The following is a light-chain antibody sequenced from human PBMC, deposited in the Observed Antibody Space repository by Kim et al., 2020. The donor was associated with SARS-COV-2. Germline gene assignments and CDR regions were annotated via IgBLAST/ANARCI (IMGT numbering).Light chain of an antibody. CDR3: QTWDTGIRV. CDR1: SGDSTYA. J-gene: IGLJ3*02. CDR2: VDSDGSH. V-gene: IGLV4-69*01. Sequence: ASVKLTCTPGSGDSTYAIAWHQQQPEKGPRYLMKVDSDGSHNKGDGIPDRFSGSSSGAERYLTISSLQSEDEADYYCQTWDTGIRVFGGGTKVTVL.